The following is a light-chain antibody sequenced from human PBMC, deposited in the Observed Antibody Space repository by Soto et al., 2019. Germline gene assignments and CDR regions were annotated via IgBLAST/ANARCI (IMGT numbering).Light chain of an antibody. CDR1: QGISRY. CDR2: AAS. CDR3: QQLNTFPVT. Sequence: IQLTQSPSSLSASVGDSVTITCLASQGISRYLSWYQQKPGRAPKLLISAASTLQSGVPARFSGSGSGTDFTLSINSLQHEDFATYYCQQLNTFPVTFGGGTKVDIK. V-gene: IGKV1-9*01. J-gene: IGKJ4*01.